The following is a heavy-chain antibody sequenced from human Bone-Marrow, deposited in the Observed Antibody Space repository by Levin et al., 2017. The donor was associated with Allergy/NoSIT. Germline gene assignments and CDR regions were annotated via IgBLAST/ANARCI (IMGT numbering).Heavy chain of an antibody. CDR1: GGSFSDYY. D-gene: IGHD5-12*01. CDR2: IFYTGNT. J-gene: IGHJ5*02. Sequence: SQTLSLTCAVSGGSFSDYYWTWIRQPPGKGLDWNGDIFYTGNTNYNPSLESRVTIPVDVSKNQLSLKLSSVTPADTAVYYCARVRGVATNWFDSWGQGTLVTVSS. V-gene: IGHV4-59*01. CDR3: ARVRGVATNWFDS.